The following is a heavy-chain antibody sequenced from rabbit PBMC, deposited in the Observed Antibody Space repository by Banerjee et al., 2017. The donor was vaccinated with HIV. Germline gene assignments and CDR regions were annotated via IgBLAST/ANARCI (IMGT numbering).Heavy chain of an antibody. CDR2: IDPVFGIT. CDR1: GFTLSSYYM. Sequence: QEHLKESGGGLVQPGGSLKLSCTASGFTLSSYYMNWVRQAPGKGLEWIGYIDPVFGITYYANWVNGRFSISRTSSTTVTLQMTSLTAADTATYFCARDLPGVVGWNFNLWGPGTLVTVS. V-gene: IGHV1S45*01. CDR3: ARDLPGVVGWNFNL. D-gene: IGHD3-1*01. J-gene: IGHJ4*01.